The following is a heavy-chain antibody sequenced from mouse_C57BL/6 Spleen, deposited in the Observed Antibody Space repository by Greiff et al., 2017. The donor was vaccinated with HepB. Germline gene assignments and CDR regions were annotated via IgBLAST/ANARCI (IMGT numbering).Heavy chain of an antibody. CDR3: TTCSTVVATDY. Sequence: EVKLEESGAELVRPGASVKLSCTASGFNIKDDYMHWVKQRPEQGLEWIGWIDPENGDTEYASKFQGKATITADTSSNTAYLQLSSLTSEDTAVYYCTTCSTVVATDYWGQGTTLTVSS. CDR1: GFNIKDDY. D-gene: IGHD1-1*01. CDR2: IDPENGDT. J-gene: IGHJ2*01. V-gene: IGHV14-4*01.